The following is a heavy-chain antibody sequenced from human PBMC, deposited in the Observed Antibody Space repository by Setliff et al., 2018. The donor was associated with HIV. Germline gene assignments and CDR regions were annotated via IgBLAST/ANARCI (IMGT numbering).Heavy chain of an antibody. Sequence: PSETLSLTCTISGGSISFYYWNWLRQTPGKGLEWIAYTFDNGNTHYNPSLESRVTLSLDTSRNLFPLRLASETAADTAVDYCARDPGDYDRKFDHWGQGALVTVSS. J-gene: IGHJ4*02. CDR2: TFDNGNT. CDR1: GGSISFYY. D-gene: IGHD3-22*01. CDR3: ARDPGDYDRKFDH. V-gene: IGHV4-59*01.